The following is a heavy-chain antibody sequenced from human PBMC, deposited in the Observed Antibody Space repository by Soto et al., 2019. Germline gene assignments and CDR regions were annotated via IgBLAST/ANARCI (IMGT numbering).Heavy chain of an antibody. J-gene: IGHJ4*02. Sequence: PSETLSLTCTVSGASINSSGYYWSWMRQHAGQGLEWIRYIHYSGSSNHNPSLKGRVMLSVDTSKNQFSLTLTSVTVADTAVYYCARGRRRSIFYLEYWGQGILVTVSS. CDR2: IHYSGSS. CDR1: GASINSSGYY. V-gene: IGHV4-31*03. CDR3: ARGRRRSIFYLEY. D-gene: IGHD2-15*01.